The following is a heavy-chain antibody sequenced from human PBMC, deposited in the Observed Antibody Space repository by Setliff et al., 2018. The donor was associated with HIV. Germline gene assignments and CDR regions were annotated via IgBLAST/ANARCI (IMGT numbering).Heavy chain of an antibody. D-gene: IGHD1-26*01. CDR1: GYTFINNY. V-gene: IGHV1-46*01. CDR3: ARQATKSFFDY. Sequence: ASVKVSCKASGYTFINNYIHWVRQAPGQGLEWMGLINPTGDITFYPQKFQGRVTMTRDTSISTYYMELSSLTSDDTAVYYCARQATKSFFDYWGQGALVTVSS. CDR2: INPTGDIT. J-gene: IGHJ4*02.